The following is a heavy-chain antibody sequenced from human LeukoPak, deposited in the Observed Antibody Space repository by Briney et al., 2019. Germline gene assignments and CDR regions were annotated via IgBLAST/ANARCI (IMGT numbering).Heavy chain of an antibody. CDR3: ARLVEVSIGNSYGMDV. CDR1: GGSISSYY. Sequence: SENLSLTCTVSGGSISSYYWSWIRQPAGKGLEWIGRIYTSGSTNYNPSLKSRVTMSVDTSKNQFSLKLSSVTAADTAVYYCARLVEVSIGNSYGMDVWGQGTTVTVSS. V-gene: IGHV4-4*07. D-gene: IGHD6-6*01. J-gene: IGHJ6*02. CDR2: IYTSGST.